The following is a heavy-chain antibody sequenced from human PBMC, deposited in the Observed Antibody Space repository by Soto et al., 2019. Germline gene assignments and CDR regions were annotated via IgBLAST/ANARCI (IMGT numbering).Heavy chain of an antibody. J-gene: IGHJ4*02. CDR1: GAAIGRKY. D-gene: IGHD1-1*01. V-gene: IGHV4-59*08. Sequence: PAVTMSLKCTVRGAAIGRKYWSWIRLPPGKGLELIVYIYYSGSTNYNPSLKSRVTISVDTSKNQFSLKLSFVTAADTAVYYCAKRYGYSFDYWGQGTLVTIS. CDR2: IYYSGST. CDR3: AKRYGYSFDY.